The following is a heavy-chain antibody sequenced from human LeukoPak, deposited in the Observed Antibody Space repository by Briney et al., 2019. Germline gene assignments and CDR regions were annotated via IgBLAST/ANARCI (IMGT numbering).Heavy chain of an antibody. CDR1: GYIFTDYY. D-gene: IGHD2/OR15-2a*01. J-gene: IGHJ5*01. CDR2: VDPDDGKT. Sequence: GASVKVSCKASGYIFTDYYIHWVQQAPGKGLEWMGRVDPDDGKTIYAEKFQDRVTITADASTDTAYMELRSLGSEDTAVYFCARVDGNTPHVRPFDSWGQGTLVTVSS. V-gene: IGHV1-69-2*01. CDR3: ARVDGNTPHVRPFDS.